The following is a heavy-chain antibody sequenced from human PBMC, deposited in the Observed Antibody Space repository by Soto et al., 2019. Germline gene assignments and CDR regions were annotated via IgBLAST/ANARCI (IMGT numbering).Heavy chain of an antibody. D-gene: IGHD5-18*01. Sequence: SETLSLTCTVSGGSISSGDYYWSWIRQPPGKGLGWIGYIYYSGSTYYNPSLKSRVTISVDTSKNQFSLKLSSVTAADTAVHYCARDRRGYSYGGFFPDAFDIWGQGTMVTVSS. CDR2: IYYSGST. CDR1: GGSISSGDYY. V-gene: IGHV4-30-4*01. CDR3: ARDRRGYSYGGFFPDAFDI. J-gene: IGHJ3*02.